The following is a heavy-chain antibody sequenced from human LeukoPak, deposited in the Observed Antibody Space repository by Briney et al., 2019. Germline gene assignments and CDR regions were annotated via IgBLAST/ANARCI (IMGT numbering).Heavy chain of an antibody. CDR1: GGSITGYY. CDR3: ARLRHSSGWYGEFDY. Sequence: SETLSLTCTVSGGSITGYYWSWIRQPPGKGLEWIGYIYYSGTTNYNPSLKSRVTISVDTSKNQFSLNLSSVTAADTAVYYCARLRHSSGWYGEFDYWGQGTLVTVSS. CDR2: IYYSGTT. J-gene: IGHJ4*02. D-gene: IGHD6-19*01. V-gene: IGHV4-59*08.